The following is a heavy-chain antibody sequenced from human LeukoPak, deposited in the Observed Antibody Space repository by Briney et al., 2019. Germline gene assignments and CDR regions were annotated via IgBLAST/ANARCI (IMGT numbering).Heavy chain of an antibody. V-gene: IGHV4-34*01. J-gene: IGHJ4*02. CDR2: INHSGRT. Sequence: PSETLSLTCAVYGGSFSGYYWSWIRQAPGKGLEWIGEINHSGRTNYNPSLKSRVTISVDTSKNQFSLKLSSVTAADTAVYYCARDLYYYDSSGYSPPGIWGQGTLVTVSS. CDR1: GGSFSGYY. D-gene: IGHD3-22*01. CDR3: ARDLYYYDSSGYSPPGI.